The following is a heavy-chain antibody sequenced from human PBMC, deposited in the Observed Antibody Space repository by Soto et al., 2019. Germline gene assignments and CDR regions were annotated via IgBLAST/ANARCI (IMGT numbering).Heavy chain of an antibody. J-gene: IGHJ6*03. CDR3: AGYRSGSYNMDV. V-gene: IGHV1-69*02. CDR2: IIPILGIA. CDR1: GGTFSSYT. D-gene: IGHD3-10*01. Sequence: KVSCKASGGTFSSYTISWVRQAPGQGLEWMGRIIPILGIANYAQKFQGRVTITADKSTSTAYMELSSLRSEGTAVYYCAGYRSGSYNMDVWGKGPTVTVSS.